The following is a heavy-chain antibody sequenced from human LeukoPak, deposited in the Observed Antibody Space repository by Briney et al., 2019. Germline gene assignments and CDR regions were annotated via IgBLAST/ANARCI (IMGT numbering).Heavy chain of an antibody. CDR3: TFEDQGGFDY. Sequence: GSLRLPCAASRFPFNNAWMSWVRQAPGKGLEWVGRIKSKTDDGTTDYATPVKGRFTISRDDSKNTVYLQMNGLKTEDTGVYYCTFEDQGGFDYWGQGTLVTVSS. CDR2: IKSKTDDGTT. V-gene: IGHV3-15*01. J-gene: IGHJ4*02. CDR1: RFPFNNAW. D-gene: IGHD1-26*01.